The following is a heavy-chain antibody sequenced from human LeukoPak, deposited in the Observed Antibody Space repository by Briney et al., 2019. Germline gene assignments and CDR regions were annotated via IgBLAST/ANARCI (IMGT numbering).Heavy chain of an antibody. V-gene: IGHV3-11*01. CDR2: ISSSGSTI. CDR3: ARGSRDGYNLHFDY. J-gene: IGHJ4*02. D-gene: IGHD5-24*01. Sequence: KPGGSLRLSCAASGFTFSDYYMSWIRQAPGKGLEWVSYISSSGSTIYYADSVTGRFTISRDNAKNSLYLQMNSLRAEDTAVYYCARGSRDGYNLHFDYWGQGTLVTVSS. CDR1: GFTFSDYY.